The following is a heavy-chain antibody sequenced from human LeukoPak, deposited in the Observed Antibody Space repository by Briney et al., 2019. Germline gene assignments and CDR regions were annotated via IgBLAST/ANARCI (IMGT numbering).Heavy chain of an antibody. Sequence: GGSLRLSCAASGSTFSSYEMDWVRRAPGKGLEWVSYIGSIGGSRYYADSGKGRFTSSRDNAKNSLYLQMNSLRGEDTGVYYWAREDGDAFDIWGQGTVVSVSS. J-gene: IGHJ3*02. CDR2: IGSIGGSR. CDR3: AREDGDAFDI. V-gene: IGHV3-48*03. CDR1: GSTFSSYE. D-gene: IGHD5-24*01.